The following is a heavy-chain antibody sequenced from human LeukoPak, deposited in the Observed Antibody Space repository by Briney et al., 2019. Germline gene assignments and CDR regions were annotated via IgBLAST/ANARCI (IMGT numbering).Heavy chain of an antibody. CDR2: IYHTGSA. V-gene: IGHV4-38-2*01. CDR1: GYSFTSGHY. D-gene: IGHD3-10*01. Sequence: SETLSLTCSVSGYSFTSGHYWGWIRQPPGKGLEWIANIYHTGSAHYNPSLKSRVTISVDTSKNQFSLKLSSVTAADTAVYFLRGFDYWGQGTLVTVPS. CDR3: RGFDY. J-gene: IGHJ4*02.